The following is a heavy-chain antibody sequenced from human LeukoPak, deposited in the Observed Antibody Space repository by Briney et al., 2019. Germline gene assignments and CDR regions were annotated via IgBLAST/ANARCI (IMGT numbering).Heavy chain of an antibody. D-gene: IGHD6-19*01. CDR1: GYTFTNYY. Sequence: SVKVSCKASGYTFTNYYIHWMRQAPGQGLEWMGAIIPIFGTANYAQKFQGRVTITADESTSTAYMELSSLRSEDTAVYYCARILSSSWYEYFHHWGQGTLVTVSS. CDR2: IIPIFGTA. CDR3: ARILSSSWYEYFHH. J-gene: IGHJ1*01. V-gene: IGHV1-69*13.